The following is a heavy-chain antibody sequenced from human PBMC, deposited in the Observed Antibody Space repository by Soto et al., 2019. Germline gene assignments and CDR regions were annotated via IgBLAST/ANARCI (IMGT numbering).Heavy chain of an antibody. Sequence: PSVKVSCKASGGTFSSYAISWVRQAPGQGLEWMGGIIPIFGTANYAQTFQGRVTITADESTSTAYIELSSLRSEDTAGYYCARESYYDSSGQVGPGYYYGMDVWGQGTTVTVSS. V-gene: IGHV1-69*13. D-gene: IGHD3-22*01. CDR2: IIPIFGTA. CDR1: GGTFSSYA. J-gene: IGHJ6*02. CDR3: ARESYYDSSGQVGPGYYYGMDV.